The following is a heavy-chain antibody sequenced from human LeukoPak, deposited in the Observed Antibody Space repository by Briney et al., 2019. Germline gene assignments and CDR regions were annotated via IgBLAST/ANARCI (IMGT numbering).Heavy chain of an antibody. CDR1: GGSISSYY. CDR3: AKAGLYCSGGSCYDPTFDY. Sequence: SETLSLTCTVSGGSISSYYWSWIRQPPGKGLEWIGYIYYSGSTNYNPSLKSRVTISVDTSKNQFSLKLSSVTAADTAVYYCAKAGLYCSGGSCYDPTFDYWGQGTLVTVSS. V-gene: IGHV4-59*01. J-gene: IGHJ4*02. CDR2: IYYSGST. D-gene: IGHD2-15*01.